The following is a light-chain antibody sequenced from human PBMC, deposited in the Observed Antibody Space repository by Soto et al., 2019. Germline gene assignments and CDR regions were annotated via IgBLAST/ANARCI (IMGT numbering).Light chain of an antibody. J-gene: IGKJ1*01. CDR3: LQDYNYPRT. CDR1: QDIRND. V-gene: IGKV1-6*02. Sequence: AIQMTQSPSSLSASVGDRVTITCRASQDIRNDLGWYQQKPGKAPKILINAASRLQGGVPSRFSGSGSGTDFTLTISSLQPEDFATYYCLQDYNYPRTFSQGTKVEIK. CDR2: AAS.